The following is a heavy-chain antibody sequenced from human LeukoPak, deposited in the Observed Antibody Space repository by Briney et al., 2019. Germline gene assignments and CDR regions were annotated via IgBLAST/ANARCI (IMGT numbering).Heavy chain of an antibody. Sequence: PGGSLRLSCAASGFTFSDHYMDWVRQAPGKGLEWVSFISDSGSTIYYADSVKGRFTTSRDNAKNSLYLQMNSLRAEDTAVYYCAREIPGASSDYWGQGTLVTVSS. CDR3: AREIPGASSDY. V-gene: IGHV3-11*04. CDR2: ISDSGSTI. D-gene: IGHD4-17*01. J-gene: IGHJ4*02. CDR1: GFTFSDHY.